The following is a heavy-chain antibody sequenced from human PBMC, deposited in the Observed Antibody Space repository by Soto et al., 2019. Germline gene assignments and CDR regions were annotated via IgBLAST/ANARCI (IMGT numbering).Heavy chain of an antibody. CDR2: MNPNSGNT. CDR1: GYTFTSYD. Sequence: ASVKVSCKASGYTFTSYDINWVRQATGQGLEWMGWMNPNSGNTGYAQKFQGRVTMTRNTSISTVYMELSSLRSEDTAVYYCAREKTSYGMDVWGQGTTVTVSS. J-gene: IGHJ6*02. CDR3: AREKTSYGMDV. V-gene: IGHV1-8*01.